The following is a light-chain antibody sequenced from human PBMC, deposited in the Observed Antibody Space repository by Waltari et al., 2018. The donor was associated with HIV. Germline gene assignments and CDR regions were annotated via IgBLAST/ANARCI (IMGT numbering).Light chain of an antibody. CDR3: QQYNRYPYT. Sequence: DIQMTQSPSPLSASLRDRVTITCRASQSVGYWLAWYQQKPGKAPKLLISKASSLKSGVPSRFSGSGSGTEFTLNISSLQPDDFATYYCQQYNRYPYTFGQGTKLEIK. CDR1: QSVGYW. CDR2: KAS. J-gene: IGKJ2*01. V-gene: IGKV1-5*03.